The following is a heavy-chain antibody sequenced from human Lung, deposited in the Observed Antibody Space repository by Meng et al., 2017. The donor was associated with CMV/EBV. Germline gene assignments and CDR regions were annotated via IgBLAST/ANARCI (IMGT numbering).Heavy chain of an antibody. CDR1: GDSVSANNAA. CDR3: ARGYDNSLDY. J-gene: IGHJ4*02. V-gene: IGHV6-1*01. D-gene: IGHD3-22*01. Sequence: QXXXLTXAISGDSVSANNAAWNWFRQSPSRGLEWLGRAYYRSKWYTDYAVSVKRRTTINPDTSKNQFSLQLTSVTPEDTAVYYCARGYDNSLDYWGQGTLVTVSS. CDR2: AYYRSKWYT.